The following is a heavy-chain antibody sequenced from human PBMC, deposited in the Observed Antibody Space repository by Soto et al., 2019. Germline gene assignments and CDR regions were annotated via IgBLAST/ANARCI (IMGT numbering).Heavy chain of an antibody. V-gene: IGHV3-7*05. CDR1: GFTFSSYW. CDR3: ARIYCSGGSCYPDGLDY. J-gene: IGHJ4*02. CDR2: IKQDGSEK. Sequence: GGSLRLSCVASGFTFSSYWMSWVRQAPGKGLEWVANIKQDGSEKYYVDSVKGRFTISRDNAKNSLYLQMNSLRAEDTAVYYCARIYCSGGSCYPDGLDYWGQGTLVTVSS. D-gene: IGHD2-15*01.